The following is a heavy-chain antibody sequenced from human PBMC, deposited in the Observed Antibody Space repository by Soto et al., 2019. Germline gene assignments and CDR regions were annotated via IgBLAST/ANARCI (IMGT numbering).Heavy chain of an antibody. Sequence: QVQLQESGPGLVKPSETLSLTCTVSGGSSTNHFWSWIRQSPGKGLEWIGFIYSYSGSTIHNPSLKSRVTISVDTSKSQFSPKLSSVTAADTAVYFCAIMIGDTVLGCDYWGQGTLVTVSS. V-gene: IGHV4-59*11. CDR1: GGSSTNHF. CDR3: AIMIGDTVLGCDY. CDR2: IYSYSGST. J-gene: IGHJ4*02. D-gene: IGHD3-10*02.